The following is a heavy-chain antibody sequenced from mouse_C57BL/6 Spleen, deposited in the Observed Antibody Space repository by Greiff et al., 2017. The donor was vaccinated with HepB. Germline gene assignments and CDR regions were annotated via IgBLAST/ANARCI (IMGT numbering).Heavy chain of an antibody. Sequence: QVQLQQSGAELVKPGASVKISCKASGYAFSSYWMNWVKQRPGKGLEWIGQIYPGDGDTNYNGKFKGKATLTADKSSSTAYMQLSSLTSEDSAVYCCAREGDYYGSSPWFAYWGQGTLVTVSA. D-gene: IGHD1-1*01. CDR2: IYPGDGDT. CDR1: GYAFSSYW. CDR3: AREGDYYGSSPWFAY. V-gene: IGHV1-80*01. J-gene: IGHJ3*01.